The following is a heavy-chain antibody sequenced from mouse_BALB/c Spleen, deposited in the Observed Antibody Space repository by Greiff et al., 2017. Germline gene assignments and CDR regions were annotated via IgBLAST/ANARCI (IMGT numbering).Heavy chain of an antibody. Sequence: EVMLVESGGGLVKPGGSLKLSCAASGFTFSSYAMSWVRQNPEKRLEWVASISSGGSTYYQDSVKGRFTISSDNARNILYLQMSSLRSEDAAIYYCGSYYYGSSYLDYWGQGTTLTVSS. D-gene: IGHD1-1*01. CDR1: GFTFSSYA. CDR2: ISSGGST. CDR3: GSYYYGSSYLDY. V-gene: IGHV5-6-5*01. J-gene: IGHJ2*01.